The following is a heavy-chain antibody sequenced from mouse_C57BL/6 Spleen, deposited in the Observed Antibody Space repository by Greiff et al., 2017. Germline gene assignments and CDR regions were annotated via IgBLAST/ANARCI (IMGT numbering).Heavy chain of an antibody. Sequence: EVKLVESEGGLVQPGSSMKLSCTASGFTFTDYYMAWVRQVPEKGLEWVGNINYDGSSTYYLDSLKSRFIITEDNAKNILYLQMSSLKSEDTATYYCARERGLYYFDYWGQGTTLTVSS. CDR3: ARERGLYYFDY. J-gene: IGHJ2*01. CDR2: INYDGSST. V-gene: IGHV5-16*01. CDR1: GFTFTDYY.